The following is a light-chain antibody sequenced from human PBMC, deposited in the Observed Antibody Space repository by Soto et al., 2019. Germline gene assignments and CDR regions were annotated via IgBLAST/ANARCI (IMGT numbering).Light chain of an antibody. Sequence: QSALTQPASVSGSPGQSITISCTGTSSDVGSYNLVSWYQQHPGKAPKLMIYEVSNRPSGVSNRFSGSKSGNTASLTISGLQAEDEADYYCSSFTTISTYVFGTGTKLTVL. CDR2: EVS. CDR3: SSFTTISTYV. CDR1: SSDVGSYNL. J-gene: IGLJ1*01. V-gene: IGLV2-14*02.